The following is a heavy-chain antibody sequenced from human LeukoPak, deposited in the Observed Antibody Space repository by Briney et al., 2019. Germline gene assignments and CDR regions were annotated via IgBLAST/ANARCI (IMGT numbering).Heavy chain of an antibody. Sequence: GGSLRLSCAASVFTFSSFYMHWVRQPTGEGLEWVSTIGTASDTYYPGSVEGRFTLSRDNAKNSLYLQMNSLTTGDTAVYSCARGPPRGKYYYMDIWGNGTTVTVSS. V-gene: IGHV3-13*01. CDR1: VFTFSSFY. CDR3: ARGPPRGKYYYMDI. D-gene: IGHD1-1*01. CDR2: IGTASDT. J-gene: IGHJ6*03.